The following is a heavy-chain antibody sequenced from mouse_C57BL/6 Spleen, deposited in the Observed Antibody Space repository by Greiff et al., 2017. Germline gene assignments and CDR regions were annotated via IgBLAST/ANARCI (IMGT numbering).Heavy chain of an antibody. D-gene: IGHD2-4*01. V-gene: IGHV1-78*01. CDR2: IYPRDGST. CDR1: GYTFTDHT. CDR3: ARGGYYDYDGSQSYFDY. Sequence: VQLLESDAELVKPGASVKISCKVSGYTFTDHTIHWMKQRPEQGLEWIGYIYPRDGSTKYNEKFKGKATLTADKSSSTAYMQLNSLTSEDSAVYFCARGGYYDYDGSQSYFDYWGQGTTLTVSS. J-gene: IGHJ2*01.